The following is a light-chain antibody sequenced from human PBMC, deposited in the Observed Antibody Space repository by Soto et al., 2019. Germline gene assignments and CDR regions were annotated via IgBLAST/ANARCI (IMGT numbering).Light chain of an antibody. J-gene: IGKJ4*01. Sequence: EIVMTQSPANLSVSPGERATLSCRASQSVSSNLAWYQQKPGQAPRLLIYGASTRATGIPARLSGSGSGTEFTLTISSLQSEDFAVYYCQQYNNWPRTFGGGTKVEIK. V-gene: IGKV3-15*01. CDR3: QQYNNWPRT. CDR2: GAS. CDR1: QSVSSN.